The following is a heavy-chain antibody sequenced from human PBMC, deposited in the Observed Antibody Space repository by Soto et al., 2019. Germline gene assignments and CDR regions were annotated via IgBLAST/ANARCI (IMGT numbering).Heavy chain of an antibody. CDR3: AMVDVYVTPSPQDV. Sequence: QVQLVQSGAEVKNPGASVKVSCKASGYRFTSYGIGWVRQAPGQGLEWMGWINAYNGNTNYAQNLQGRVTLTTETSTCSAYMELRSLRSNDTAVYYCAMVDVYVTPSPQDVWGQGTTVTVSS. V-gene: IGHV1-18*01. J-gene: IGHJ6*02. CDR1: GYRFTSYG. CDR2: INAYNGNT. D-gene: IGHD3-16*01.